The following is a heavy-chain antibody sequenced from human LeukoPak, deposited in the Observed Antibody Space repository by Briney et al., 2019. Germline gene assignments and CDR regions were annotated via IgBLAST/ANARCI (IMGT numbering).Heavy chain of an antibody. CDR2: ISSSSRYT. V-gene: IGHV3-11*06. CDR3: ARDPGAAAGYNWFDP. CDR1: GFTFSDYY. Sequence: GGSLRLSCAASGFTFSDYYMSWIRQAPGEGLEWVSYISSSSRYTNYADSVKGRFTISRDNAKNSLYLQMNSLRAEDTAVYYCARDPGAAAGYNWFDPWGQGTLVTVSS. J-gene: IGHJ5*02. D-gene: IGHD6-13*01.